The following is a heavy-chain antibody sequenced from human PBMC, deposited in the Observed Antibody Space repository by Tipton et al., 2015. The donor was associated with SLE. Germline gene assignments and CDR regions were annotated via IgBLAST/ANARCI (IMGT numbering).Heavy chain of an antibody. V-gene: IGHV3-21*01. CDR1: GFTFSHYR. CDR3: ARVLVVTLYGMDV. CDR2: ISSSSSYI. Sequence: SLRLSCAASGFTFSHYRLAWVRQAPGKGLEWISSISSSSSYIYYADSVKGRFTISRDNAKNSLYLQMNSLRAEDTAVYYCARVLVVTLYGMDVWGQGTTVTVSS. J-gene: IGHJ6*02. D-gene: IGHD4-23*01.